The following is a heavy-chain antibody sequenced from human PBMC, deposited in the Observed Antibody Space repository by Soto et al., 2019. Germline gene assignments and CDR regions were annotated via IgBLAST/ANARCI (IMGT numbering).Heavy chain of an antibody. CDR3: ARDQNDNYYYYGMDV. D-gene: IGHD3-9*01. CDR1: GGSISSGGYY. Sequence: PSETLSLTCTVSGGSISSGGYYWSWIRQHPGKGLEWIGYIYYSGSTYYNPSLKSRVTISVDTSKNQFSLKLSSVTAADTAVYYCARDQNDNYYYYGMDVWGQGTTVTVS. V-gene: IGHV4-31*03. CDR2: IYYSGST. J-gene: IGHJ6*02.